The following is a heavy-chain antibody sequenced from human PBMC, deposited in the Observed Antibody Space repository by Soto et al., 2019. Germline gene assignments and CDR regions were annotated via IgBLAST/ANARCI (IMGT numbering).Heavy chain of an antibody. V-gene: IGHV3-53*02. CDR2: IYSGGST. Sequence: EVQLVETGGGLIQPGGSLRLSCAASGFTVSSNYMSWVRQAPGKGLEWVSVIYSGGSTHYADSVKGRFTISRDNSKNTLYLQMNSLRAEDTAVYYCARELQTYYYGSGTFYWPSWFDPWGQGTLVTVSS. D-gene: IGHD3-10*01. CDR3: ARELQTYYYGSGTFYWPSWFDP. CDR1: GFTVSSNY. J-gene: IGHJ5*02.